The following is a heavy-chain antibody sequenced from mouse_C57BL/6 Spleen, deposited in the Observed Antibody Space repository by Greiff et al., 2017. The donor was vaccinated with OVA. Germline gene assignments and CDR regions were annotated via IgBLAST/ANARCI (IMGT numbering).Heavy chain of an antibody. CDR3: AREDYYGYFDG. V-gene: IGHV2-9-1*01. CDR2: IWPGGGT. CDR1: GFSLTSYA. D-gene: IGHD2-4*01. J-gene: IGHJ1*03. Sequence: VKLLESGPGLVAPSQSLSISCTASGFSLTSYAISWVRQPPGQGLEWLGVIWPGGGTNYNSALKSRLSISKDNSKGQVFLKMNSLQTDDAARYYCAREDYYGYFDGWGTGTTVTVSS.